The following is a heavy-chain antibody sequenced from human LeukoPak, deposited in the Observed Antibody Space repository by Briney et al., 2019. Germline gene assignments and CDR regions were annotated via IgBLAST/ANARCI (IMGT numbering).Heavy chain of an antibody. CDR2: ISWDGGST. D-gene: IGHD5-18*01. Sequence: GGSLRLSCAAFGFTFDDYTMHWVRQAPGKGLEWVSLISWDGGSTYYADSVKGRFTISRDNSINSLYLQMNSLRTEDTALYYCAKDRGGYSYVFDYWGQGTLVTVSS. V-gene: IGHV3-43*01. CDR1: GFTFDDYT. CDR3: AKDRGGYSYVFDY. J-gene: IGHJ4*02.